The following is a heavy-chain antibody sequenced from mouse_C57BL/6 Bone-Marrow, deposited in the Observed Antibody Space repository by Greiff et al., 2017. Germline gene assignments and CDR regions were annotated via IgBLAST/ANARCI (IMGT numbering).Heavy chain of an antibody. V-gene: IGHV1-62-2*01. D-gene: IGHD2-4*01. CDR1: GYIFTEYT. Sequence: QVQLQQSGAELMKPGASVKLSCKASGYIFTEYTIHWVKQRSGQGLEWIGWFYPGSGSIKYNERFKDKATLTADKSSNTVYMELSRLTSEDSAVYFCARHERYYDYEGYFDYWGQGTTLTVSS. CDR2: FYPGSGSI. J-gene: IGHJ2*01. CDR3: ARHERYYDYEGYFDY.